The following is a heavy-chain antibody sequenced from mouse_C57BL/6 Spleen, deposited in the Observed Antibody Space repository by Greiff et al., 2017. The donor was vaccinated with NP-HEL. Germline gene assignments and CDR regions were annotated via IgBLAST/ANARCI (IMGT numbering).Heavy chain of an antibody. D-gene: IGHD2-5*01. Sequence: EVKLMESGGGLVQPGESLKLSCESNEYEFPSHDMSWVRKTPEKRLELVAAINSDGGSTYYPDTMERRFIISRDNTKKTLYLQMSSLRSEDTALYYCARPRPYSNYGGAMDYWGQGTSVTVSS. J-gene: IGHJ4*01. CDR3: ARPRPYSNYGGAMDY. CDR2: INSDGGST. V-gene: IGHV5-2*01. CDR1: EYEFPSHD.